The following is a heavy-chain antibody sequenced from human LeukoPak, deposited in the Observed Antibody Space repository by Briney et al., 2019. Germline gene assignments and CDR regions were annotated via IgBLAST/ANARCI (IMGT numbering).Heavy chain of an antibody. CDR1: GFTFSYHW. CDR3: AKEVGQWLVPFDY. Sequence: PGGSLRLSCAASGFTFSYHWMTWVRQAPGKGLEWVANIKNDGTVKNYVDSVKGRFTISRDNAKNSLYLQMNSLRAEDTGVYYCAKEVGQWLVPFDYWGQGTLVTVSS. CDR2: IKNDGTVK. J-gene: IGHJ4*02. D-gene: IGHD6-19*01. V-gene: IGHV3-7*01.